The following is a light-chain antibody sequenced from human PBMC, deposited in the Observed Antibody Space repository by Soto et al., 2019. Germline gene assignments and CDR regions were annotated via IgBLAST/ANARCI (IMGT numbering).Light chain of an antibody. CDR1: SSDVGSYNR. CDR3: LSYTSSNSYV. V-gene: IGLV2-18*02. Sequence: QSALTQPPPVSGSPGQSVTISCTGTSSDVGSYNRVSWYQQPPGTAPKLMIYEVSNRPSGVPDRFSGSKSGNTASLTISGLQAGDEADYYCLSYTSSNSYVFGTGTKLTVL. J-gene: IGLJ1*01. CDR2: EVS.